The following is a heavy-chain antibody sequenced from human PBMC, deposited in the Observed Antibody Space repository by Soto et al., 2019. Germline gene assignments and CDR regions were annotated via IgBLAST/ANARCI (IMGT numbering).Heavy chain of an antibody. J-gene: IGHJ4*02. CDR2: ICYSGST. V-gene: IGHV4-30-4*08. CDR1: GDSLSRADYC. CDR3: AREESGLFDY. Sequence: QVQLQESGPGLVKPSQTLSLTCTVSGDSLSRADYCWSWIRQAPGKGLEWIGYICYSGSTYHNPSLMSRTSMSVDTSKKQFSLTLTSVTAADTAVYYCAREESGLFDYWGQGRLVTVSS. D-gene: IGHD5-12*01.